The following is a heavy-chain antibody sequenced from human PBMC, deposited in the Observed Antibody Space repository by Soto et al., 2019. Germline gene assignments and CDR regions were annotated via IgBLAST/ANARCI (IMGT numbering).Heavy chain of an antibody. CDR2: ISGTGQNK. D-gene: IGHD5-18*01. CDR3: AKGGEYSYTFDY. J-gene: IGHJ4*02. V-gene: IGHV3-23*01. CDR1: GFTFRSYA. Sequence: AGGSLRLSCAASGFTFRSYAMNWVRQAPGKGLEWVSSISGTGQNKYYSDSVKGRFTISRDYSKDTLDLQLNSLRAEDTAIYYCAKGGEYSYTFDYWGQGALVTVSS.